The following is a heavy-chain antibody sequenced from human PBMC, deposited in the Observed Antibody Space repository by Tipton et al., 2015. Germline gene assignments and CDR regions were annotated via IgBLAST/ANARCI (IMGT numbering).Heavy chain of an antibody. CDR2: IHYGGNT. Sequence: LRLSCTVSGDPISRSNYYWGWIRQPPGMGLEWIASIHYGGNTHYNPSLMSRVTISADTSKNQFSLKLTSVTAADTAVYYCACQDYDSLTRDYQTVDYWGQGTLVTVSS. D-gene: IGHD3-9*01. CDR1: GDPISRSNYY. CDR3: ACQDYDSLTRDYQTVDY. J-gene: IGHJ4*02. V-gene: IGHV4-39*07.